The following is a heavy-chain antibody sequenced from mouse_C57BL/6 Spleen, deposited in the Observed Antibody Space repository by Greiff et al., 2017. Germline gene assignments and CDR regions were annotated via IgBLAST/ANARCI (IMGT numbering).Heavy chain of an antibody. Sequence: VQRVESGPELVKPGASVKISCKASGYAFSSSWMNWVKQRPGKGLEWIGRIYPGDGDTNYNGKFKGKATLTADKSSSTAYMQLSSLTSEDSAVYFCAREDYGSLFDYWGQGTTLTVSS. CDR2: IYPGDGDT. J-gene: IGHJ2*01. CDR1: GYAFSSSW. CDR3: AREDYGSLFDY. V-gene: IGHV1-82*01. D-gene: IGHD1-1*01.